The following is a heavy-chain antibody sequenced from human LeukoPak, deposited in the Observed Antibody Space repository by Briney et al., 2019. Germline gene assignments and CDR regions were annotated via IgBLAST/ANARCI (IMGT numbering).Heavy chain of an antibody. CDR3: ARDQYDTWSRRGNFDS. J-gene: IGHJ4*02. CDR1: GFTFGKYW. V-gene: IGHV3-7*03. D-gene: IGHD3-3*01. Sequence: GGSLRLSCVASGFTFGKYWMSWVCQAPGKGLEWVANIKLDGSEKNYVDSVKGRFTISRDNTKNSLYLQMNSLRVEDTAVFYCARDQYDTWSRRGNFDSWGQGTLVIVSS. CDR2: IKLDGSEK.